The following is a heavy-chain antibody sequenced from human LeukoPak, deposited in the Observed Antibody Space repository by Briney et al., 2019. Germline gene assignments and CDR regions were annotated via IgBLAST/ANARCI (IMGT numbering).Heavy chain of an antibody. V-gene: IGHV3-21*01. J-gene: IGHJ4*02. Sequence: PGGSLRLSCAASGFTFSSYSMNWVRQAPGKGLEWVSSISSSSSYIYYADSVKGRFTISRDNAKNSLYLQMNSLRAEDTAVYYCARDPRGSTVTQYFDYWGQGTLVTVSS. CDR3: ARDPRGSTVTQYFDY. CDR1: GFTFSSYS. D-gene: IGHD4-17*01. CDR2: ISSSSSYI.